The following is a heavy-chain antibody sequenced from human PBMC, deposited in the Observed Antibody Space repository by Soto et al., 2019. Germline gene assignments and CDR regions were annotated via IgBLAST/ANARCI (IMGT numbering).Heavy chain of an antibody. CDR2: ISYDGSNK. V-gene: IGHV3-30-3*01. J-gene: IGHJ3*02. CDR1: GFTFSSYA. D-gene: IGHD3-22*01. CDR3: ARTLTMIRAFDI. Sequence: PGGSLRLSCAASGFTFSSYAMHRVRQAPGKGLEWVAVISYDGSNKYYADSVKGRFTISRDNSKNTLYLQMNSLRAEDTAVYYCARTLTMIRAFDIWGQGTMVTVSS.